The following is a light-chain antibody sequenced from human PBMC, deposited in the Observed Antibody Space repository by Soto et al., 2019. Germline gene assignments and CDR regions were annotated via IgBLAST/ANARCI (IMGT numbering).Light chain of an antibody. CDR3: CSYAGSSTFDVV. J-gene: IGLJ2*01. CDR1: SSDVGRYNL. CDR2: EGS. Sequence: QSALTQPASVSGSPGQSITISCTGTSSDVGRYNLVSWYQQHPGKAPKLMIYEGSKRPSGVSNRFSGSKSGNTASLTISGLQAEDEADYYCCSYAGSSTFDVVFGGGTKVTVL. V-gene: IGLV2-23*01.